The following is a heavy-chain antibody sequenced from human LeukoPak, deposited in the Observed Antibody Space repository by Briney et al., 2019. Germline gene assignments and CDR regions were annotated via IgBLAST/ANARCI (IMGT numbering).Heavy chain of an antibody. D-gene: IGHD3-22*01. CDR1: GGSISSSSYF. Sequence: SETLSLTCTVSGGSISSSSYFWGWIRQPPGKGLEWIGSIYYSGSNFYNPSLKSRVTISVDSSKSQFSLKLSPVTAADTAVYYCARGSVITYRFDYWGQGTLVTVSS. CDR3: ARGSVITYRFDY. CDR2: IYYSGSN. J-gene: IGHJ4*02. V-gene: IGHV4-39*01.